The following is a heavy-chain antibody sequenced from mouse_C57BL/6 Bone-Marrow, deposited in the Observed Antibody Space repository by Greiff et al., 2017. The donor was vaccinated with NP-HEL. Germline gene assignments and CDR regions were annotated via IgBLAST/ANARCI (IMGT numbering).Heavy chain of an antibody. Sequence: EVQLQQSGPVLVKPGASVKMSCKASGYTFTDYYMNWVKQSHGKSLEWIGVINPYNGGTSYNQKFKGKATLTVDKSSSTAYMELNSLTSEDSAVYYCAKSSFRLRRRTWFAYWGQGTLVTVSA. J-gene: IGHJ3*01. CDR1: GYTFTDYY. CDR2: INPYNGGT. D-gene: IGHD2-4*01. V-gene: IGHV1-19*01. CDR3: AKSSFRLRRRTWFAY.